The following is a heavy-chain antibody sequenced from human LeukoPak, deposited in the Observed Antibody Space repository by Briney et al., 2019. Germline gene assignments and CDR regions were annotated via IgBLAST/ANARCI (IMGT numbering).Heavy chain of an antibody. Sequence: GASVKVSCKASGYTFTGYYMRWVRQAPGQGLEWMGWINPNSGGTNYAQKFQGRVTMTRDTSISTAYMELSRLRSDDTAVYYCAREGFCSSTSCYSPDAFDIWGQGTMVTVSS. V-gene: IGHV1-2*02. CDR2: INPNSGGT. CDR3: AREGFCSSTSCYSPDAFDI. CDR1: GYTFTGYY. J-gene: IGHJ3*02. D-gene: IGHD2-2*01.